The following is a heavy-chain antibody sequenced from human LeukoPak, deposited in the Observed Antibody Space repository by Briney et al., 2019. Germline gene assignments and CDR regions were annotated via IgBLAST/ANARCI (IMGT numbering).Heavy chain of an antibody. J-gene: IGHJ4*02. D-gene: IGHD1-26*01. CDR2: ISSSSGYI. CDR3: AREWELPL. V-gene: IGHV3-21*01. CDR1: EFTFSSYA. Sequence: GGSLRLSCAASEFTFSSYAMNWVRQAPGKGLEWVSSISSSSGYIYYAGSVKGRFTISRDNAKNSLYLQMHSLRAEDTAVYYCAREWELPLWGQGTLVTVSS.